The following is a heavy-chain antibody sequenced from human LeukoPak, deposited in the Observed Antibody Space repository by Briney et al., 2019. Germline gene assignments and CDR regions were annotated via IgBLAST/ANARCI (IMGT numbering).Heavy chain of an antibody. CDR1: GYTLTELS. J-gene: IGHJ6*04. CDR3: ATSKGLWFGSDSYYYYGMDV. CDR2: LDPEDGET. V-gene: IGHV1-24*01. Sequence: ASVKVSCKVSGYTLTELSMHWVRQAPGKGLEWMGGLDPEDGETIYAQKFQGRVTMTEDTSTDTAYMELSSLRSEDTAVYYCATSKGLWFGSDSYYYYGMDVWGKGTTVTVSS. D-gene: IGHD3-10*01.